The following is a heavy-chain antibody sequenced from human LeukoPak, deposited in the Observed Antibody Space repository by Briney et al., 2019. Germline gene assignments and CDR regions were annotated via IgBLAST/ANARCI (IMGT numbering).Heavy chain of an antibody. D-gene: IGHD3-10*01. CDR1: GGSISTYY. Sequence: SETLSLTCTLAGGSISTYYWSWIRQPAGEWLEWIGYFYYSGSTNYHPSRKSRVPLSVDTSKNQSSLNLIPVTAADTAVYYCARDPAGGGALDLWGQGTMVTVSS. CDR2: FYYSGST. V-gene: IGHV4-59*01. J-gene: IGHJ3*01. CDR3: ARDPAGGGALDL.